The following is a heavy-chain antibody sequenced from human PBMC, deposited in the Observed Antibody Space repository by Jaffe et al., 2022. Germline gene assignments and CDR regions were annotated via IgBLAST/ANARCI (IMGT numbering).Heavy chain of an antibody. D-gene: IGHD3-9*01. Sequence: EFQLAQSGAEVTKPGASLKISCKASGYSFTSYWIGWVRQMPDKGLEWMAIIHPRDSETRYNPSFQGHVTISADRLAATAYLQWSALKASDTAIYFCVRLGKHYEIVPGPNPYFFDYWGQGTLVTVSS. CDR1: GYSFTSYW. J-gene: IGHJ4*02. CDR3: VRLGKHYEIVPGPNPYFFDY. V-gene: IGHV5-51*04. CDR2: IHPRDSET.